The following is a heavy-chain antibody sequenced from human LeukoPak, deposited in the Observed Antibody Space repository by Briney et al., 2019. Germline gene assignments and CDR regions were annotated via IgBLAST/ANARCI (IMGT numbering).Heavy chain of an antibody. CDR3: ARGNMAAHIDY. J-gene: IGHJ4*02. V-gene: IGHV3-48*01. D-gene: IGHD6-6*01. CDR2: ISSSSSTI. CDR1: GFTFSSYS. Sequence: GGSLRLSCAASGFTFSSYSMNWVRQAPGKGLEWVSYISSSSSTIYYADSVKGRFTISRDNAKNSLYLQMNSLRAEDTAVYHCARGNMAAHIDYWGQGTLVTVSS.